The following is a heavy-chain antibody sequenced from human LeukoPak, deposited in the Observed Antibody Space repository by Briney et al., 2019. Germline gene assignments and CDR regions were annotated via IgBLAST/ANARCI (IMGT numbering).Heavy chain of an antibody. Sequence: ASVKVSCKASGYTFTSYAVHWVRQAPGQRLEWMGWINAGNGNTKYSQKFQGRVTITRDTSASTAYMELSSLRSEDTAVYYCARDLYGDDAFDIWGQGTMVTVSS. J-gene: IGHJ3*02. D-gene: IGHD2/OR15-2a*01. CDR3: ARDLYGDDAFDI. CDR1: GYTFTSYA. CDR2: INAGNGNT. V-gene: IGHV1-3*01.